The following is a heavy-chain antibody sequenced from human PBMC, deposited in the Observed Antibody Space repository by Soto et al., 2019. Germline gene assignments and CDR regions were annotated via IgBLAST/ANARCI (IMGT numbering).Heavy chain of an antibody. CDR2: IYYSGST. Sequence: QVQLQESGPGLVKPSQTLSLTCTVSGGSISSGGYYWSWIRQHPGKGLEWIGYIYYSGSTYYNPSLKSRVTLSVGTSKNQFSLKLSSVTAADTAVYYCARTAPAGWFDPWGQGTLVTVSS. CDR1: GGSISSGGYY. D-gene: IGHD2-8*02. CDR3: ARTAPAGWFDP. J-gene: IGHJ5*02. V-gene: IGHV4-31*03.